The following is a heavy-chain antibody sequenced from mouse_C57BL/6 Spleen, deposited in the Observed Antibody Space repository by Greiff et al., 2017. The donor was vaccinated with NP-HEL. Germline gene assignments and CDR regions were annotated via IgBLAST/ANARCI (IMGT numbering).Heavy chain of an antibody. CDR1: GYSFTGYY. V-gene: IGHV1-42*01. J-gene: IGHJ2*01. D-gene: IGHD1-1*02. CDR2: IKPSTGGI. Sequence: VQRKESGLELVKPGASVRISCKASGYSFTGYYMNWGKQGPEKSLEWMGEIKPSTGGITYNQKFKAKATLTVDKSSSTAYMQLKSLTSEDSAVYYCARGWDSLDYWGQGTTLTVSS. CDR3: ARGWDSLDY.